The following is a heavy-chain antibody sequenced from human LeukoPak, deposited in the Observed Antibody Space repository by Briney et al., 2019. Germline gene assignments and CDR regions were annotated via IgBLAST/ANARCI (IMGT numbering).Heavy chain of an antibody. CDR2: ISSSSSYT. D-gene: IGHD1-26*01. J-gene: IGHJ4*02. V-gene: IGHV3-11*03. CDR1: GFTFSDYY. Sequence: GGSLRLSCAASGFTFSDYYMSWIRQAPGKGLEWVSYISSSSSYTNYADSVKGRFTISRDNAYNSLHLQMSSLRADDTAVYYCARQGSTWWDPFDFWGQGTLVTVSS. CDR3: ARQGSTWWDPFDF.